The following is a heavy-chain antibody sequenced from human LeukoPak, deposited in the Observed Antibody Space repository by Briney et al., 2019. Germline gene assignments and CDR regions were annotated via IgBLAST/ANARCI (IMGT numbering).Heavy chain of an antibody. CDR1: GGSFSGYY. CDR3: AREGSGYPDAFDS. J-gene: IGHJ3*02. V-gene: IGHV4-34*01. Sequence: KPSETLSLTCAVYGGSFSGYYWSWIRQPPGKGLEWIGEINHSGSTNYNPSLKSRVTISVATSKNQFSLKLSSVTAADTAVYYCAREGSGYPDAFDSWGQGTMVTVSS. D-gene: IGHD3-16*02. CDR2: INHSGST.